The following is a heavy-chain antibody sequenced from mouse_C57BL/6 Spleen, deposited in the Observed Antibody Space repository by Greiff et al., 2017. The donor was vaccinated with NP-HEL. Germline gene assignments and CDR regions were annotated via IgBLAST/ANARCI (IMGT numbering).Heavy chain of an antibody. CDR3: ARDYYGTLFAY. CDR2: INPSSGYT. J-gene: IGHJ3*01. CDR1: GYTFTSYT. V-gene: IGHV1-4*01. Sequence: QVQLQQSGAELARPGASVKMSCKASGYTFTSYTMHWVKQRPGQGLEWIGYINPSSGYTKYNQKFKDKAPLTADKSSSTAYMQLSSLTSEDSAVYYCARDYYGTLFAYWGKGTLVTVSA. D-gene: IGHD1-1*01.